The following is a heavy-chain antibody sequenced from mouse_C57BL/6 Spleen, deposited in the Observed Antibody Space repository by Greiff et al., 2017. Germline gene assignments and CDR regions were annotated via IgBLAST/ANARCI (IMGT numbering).Heavy chain of an antibody. D-gene: IGHD1-1*01. Sequence: QVRLQQPGAELVKPGASVKLSCKASGYTFTSYWMQWVKQRPGQGLEWIGEIDPSDSYTNYNQKFKGKATLTVDTSSSTAYMQLSSLTSEDAAVYYCARGGIYDYDDYWGQGTTLTVSS. CDR3: ARGGIYDYDDY. J-gene: IGHJ2*01. CDR1: GYTFTSYW. V-gene: IGHV1-50*01. CDR2: IDPSDSYT.